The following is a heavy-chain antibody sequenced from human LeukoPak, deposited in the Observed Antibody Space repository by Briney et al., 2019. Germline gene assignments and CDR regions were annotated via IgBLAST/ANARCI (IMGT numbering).Heavy chain of an antibody. CDR2: INHSGST. J-gene: IGHJ5*02. CDR1: GGSFSGYY. CDR3: ARVRYCSSTSCYSWFDP. D-gene: IGHD2-2*01. V-gene: IGHV4-34*01. Sequence: SETLSLTCAVYGGSFSGYYWSWVRQPPGKGLEWIGEINHSGSTNYNPSLKSRVTISVDTSKNQFSLKLSSVTAADTAVYYCARVRYCSSTSCYSWFDPWGQGTLVTVSS.